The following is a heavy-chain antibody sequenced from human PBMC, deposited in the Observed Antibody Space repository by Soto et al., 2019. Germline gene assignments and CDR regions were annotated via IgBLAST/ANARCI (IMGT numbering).Heavy chain of an antibody. V-gene: IGHV1-69*08. CDR2: IIPILGIA. CDR3: ARDTGDYGDYEVGFDP. CDR1: EGTCSSYT. Sequence: QVQLVQSGAEVKKPGSSVNVSCKASEGTCSSYTISWVRQAPGQGLEWMGRIIPILGIANYAQKFQGRVTITADKSTSTAYMELSSLGSEDTAVYYCARDTGDYGDYEVGFDPWGQGTLVTVSS. J-gene: IGHJ5*02. D-gene: IGHD4-17*01.